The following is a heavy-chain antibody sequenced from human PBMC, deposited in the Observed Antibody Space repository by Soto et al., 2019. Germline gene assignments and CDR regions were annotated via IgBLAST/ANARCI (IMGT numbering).Heavy chain of an antibody. Sequence: EVQLVESGGGLVQPGGSLRLSCAASGFTFSSYSMNWVRQAPGQGLEWVSYISSSSSTIYYADSVKGRFTISRDNAQNSLYLQMNRLRAEDTAVYYCARRRGYSYGYFDYWGQGNLVTVSS. CDR1: GFTFSSYS. CDR2: ISSSSSTI. V-gene: IGHV3-48*01. CDR3: ARRRGYSYGYFDY. J-gene: IGHJ4*02. D-gene: IGHD5-18*01.